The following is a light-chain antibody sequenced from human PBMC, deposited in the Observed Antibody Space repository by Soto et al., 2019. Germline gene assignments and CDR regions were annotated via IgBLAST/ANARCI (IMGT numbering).Light chain of an antibody. V-gene: IGLV2-14*01. CDR1: SSDVGGYNY. CDR3: SSYTTSSPHVV. J-gene: IGLJ2*01. CDR2: EVS. Sequence: QSALTQPASVSGSPGQSITISCTGTSSDVGGYNYVSWYQQHPGKAPKLMIYEVSNRPSGVSNRFSGSKSGNTASLTISGLQAEDEADFYCSSYTTSSPHVVFGGGTKPTVL.